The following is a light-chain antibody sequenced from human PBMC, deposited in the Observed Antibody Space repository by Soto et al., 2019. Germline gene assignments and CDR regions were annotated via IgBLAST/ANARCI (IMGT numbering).Light chain of an antibody. Sequence: QSALTQPASVSGSPGQSITISCTGTSSDVGSYNLVSWYQHRPGKAPQLMIYEVNKRPSGVSDRFSGSKSGNTASLTVSGLQAEAEAAYYCCSYAGSSSVLFGGGTKLTVL. CDR1: SSDVGSYNL. J-gene: IGLJ2*01. CDR3: CSYAGSSSVL. V-gene: IGLV2-23*02. CDR2: EVN.